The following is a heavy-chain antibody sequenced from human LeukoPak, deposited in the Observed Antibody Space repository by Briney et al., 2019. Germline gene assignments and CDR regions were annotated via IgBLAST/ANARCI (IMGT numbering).Heavy chain of an antibody. CDR2: ISSSGGST. J-gene: IGHJ4*02. Sequence: GGSLRLSCAASGFTFSTYAMSWVRQAPGKGLEWVSSISSSGGSTYYADSVKGRFTISRDNSKNTLYLQMNSLRAEDTAVYYCARVSSSGWYKGRYFDYWGQGTLVTVSS. CDR3: ARVSSSGWYKGRYFDY. V-gene: IGHV3-23*01. D-gene: IGHD6-19*01. CDR1: GFTFSTYA.